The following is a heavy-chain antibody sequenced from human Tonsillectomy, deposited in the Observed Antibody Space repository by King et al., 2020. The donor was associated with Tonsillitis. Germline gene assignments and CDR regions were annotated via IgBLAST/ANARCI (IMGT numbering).Heavy chain of an antibody. V-gene: IGHV3-74*01. CDR2: INPDGTYI. D-gene: IGHD3-16*01. J-gene: IGHJ4*02. CDR1: GFAFSTYW. CDR3: AREFWGAGDY. Sequence: VQLVESGGGLIQPGGSLRLSCAASGFAFSTYWMFWVRQGPGKGLEWVSHINPDGTYIRYADSVTGRFTISRDNAKNTLFLQLSSLRAEDTAVYYCAREFWGAGDYWGQGTQVIVSS.